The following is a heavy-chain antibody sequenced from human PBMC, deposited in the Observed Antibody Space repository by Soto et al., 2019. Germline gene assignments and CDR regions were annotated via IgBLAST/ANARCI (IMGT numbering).Heavy chain of an antibody. CDR2: ISYNGNT. D-gene: IGHD3-16*01. CDR1: GGSITNTNYY. CDR3: ARHIPHSDYHDY. Sequence: SSETLSLTCTVSGGSITNTNYYWAWIRQPPGKGLEWIAIISYNGNTYYNPSLRSRVTMSVETSKSQFSLRLRSVTAADTALYYCARHIPHSDYHDYWGQGTLVTVSS. V-gene: IGHV4-39*01. J-gene: IGHJ4*02.